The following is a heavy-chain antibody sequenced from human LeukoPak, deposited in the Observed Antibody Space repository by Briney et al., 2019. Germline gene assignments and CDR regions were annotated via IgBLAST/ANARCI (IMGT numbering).Heavy chain of an antibody. J-gene: IGHJ4*02. CDR3: ARRGVYYDSSGYHYYFDY. CDR1: DVSITSYY. CDR2: INHSGST. D-gene: IGHD3-22*01. Sequence: PSETLSLTCSISDVSITSYYWSWIRQPPGKGLEWIGEINHSGSTNYNPSLKSRVIISVDMSKNQFSLKLSSVTAADTAVYYCARRGVYYDSSGYHYYFDYWGQGTLVTVSS. V-gene: IGHV4-34*01.